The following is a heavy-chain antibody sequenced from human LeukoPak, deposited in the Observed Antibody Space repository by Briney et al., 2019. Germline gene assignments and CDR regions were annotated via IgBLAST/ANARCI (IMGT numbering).Heavy chain of an antibody. CDR2: INHSGST. V-gene: IGHV4-34*01. CDR3: ARGGGYCSSTSCPQRHFDY. CDR1: GGSFSGYY. Sequence: SETLSLTCAVYGGSFSGYYWSWIRQPPGKGLEWIGEINHSGSTNYNPSLKSRVTISVDTSKNQFSLKLSSVTAADTAVYYCARGGGYCSSTSCPQRHFDYWGQGTLVTVSS. D-gene: IGHD2-2*01. J-gene: IGHJ4*02.